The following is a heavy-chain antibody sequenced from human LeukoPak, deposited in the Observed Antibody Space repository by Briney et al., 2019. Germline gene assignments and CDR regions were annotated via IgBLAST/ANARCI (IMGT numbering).Heavy chain of an antibody. CDR2: INPNSGGT. CDR1: GYTFSGYY. J-gene: IGHJ4*02. CDR3: APGFGEFTDY. V-gene: IGHV1-2*02. Sequence: ASVKVSCKASGYTFSGYYIHWVRQAPGQGLEWLGWINPNSGGTNYAQNFQGRVTMTEDTSTDTAYMELSSLRSEDTAVYYCAPGFGEFTDYWGQGTLVTVSS. D-gene: IGHD3-10*01.